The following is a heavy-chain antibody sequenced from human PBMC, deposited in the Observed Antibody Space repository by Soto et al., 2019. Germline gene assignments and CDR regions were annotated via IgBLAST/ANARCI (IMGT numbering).Heavy chain of an antibody. Sequence: PSETLSLTCAVYGGSFSGYYWSWIRQPPGKGLEWIGEINHSGSTNYNPSLKSRVTISVDTSKNQFSLKLSSVTAADTAVYYCARGGGYHGYYFDSWGQGTLVTVSS. CDR1: GGSFSGYY. CDR3: ARGGGYHGYYFDS. D-gene: IGHD5-12*01. V-gene: IGHV4-34*01. CDR2: INHSGST. J-gene: IGHJ4*02.